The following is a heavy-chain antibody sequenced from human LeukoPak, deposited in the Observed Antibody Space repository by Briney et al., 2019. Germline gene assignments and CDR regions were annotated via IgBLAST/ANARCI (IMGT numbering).Heavy chain of an antibody. D-gene: IGHD2-21*01. V-gene: IGHV1-2*02. J-gene: IGHJ4*02. CDR3: AREGLGGDYYVDY. CDR2: INPNSGAT. CDR1: GYTFTGYY. Sequence: ASVKVSCKGSGYTFTGYYMHWVRQAPGQGLEWMGWINPNSGATNYAHKFQGRVTMTRDTSISTAYVELSRLTYDDTAVYYCAREGLGGDYYVDYWGQGTLVTVSS.